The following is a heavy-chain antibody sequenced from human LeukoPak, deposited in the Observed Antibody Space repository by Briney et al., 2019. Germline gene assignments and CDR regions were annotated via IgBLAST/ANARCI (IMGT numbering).Heavy chain of an antibody. Sequence: GASVKVSCTASGYAFSDHGANWVRQAPGQGLEWMGWISGYNGHTSYAQKFQGRVMVTTDRSTNTAYLELRSLRSDDTAVYYCARVPNPRNTYGYNDKWGQGTLVTVSS. CDR2: ISGYNGHT. D-gene: IGHD5-18*01. CDR3: ARVPNPRNTYGYNDK. J-gene: IGHJ4*02. V-gene: IGHV1-18*04. CDR1: GYAFSDHG.